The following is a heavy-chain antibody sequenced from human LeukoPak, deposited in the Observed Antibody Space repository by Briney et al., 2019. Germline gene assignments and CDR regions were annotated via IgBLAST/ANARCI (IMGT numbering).Heavy chain of an antibody. D-gene: IGHD4-17*01. CDR3: ARIAYGDHTYYFDY. V-gene: IGHV3-30*02. CDR1: GFTFSSYG. CDR2: IRYDGSNK. J-gene: IGHJ4*02. Sequence: GGSLRLSCAASGFTFSSYGMHWVRQAPGKGLEWVAFIRYDGSNKYYADSVKGRFTISRDNSKNTLYLQMNGLRAEDTAVYYCARIAYGDHTYYFDYWGQGTLVTVSS.